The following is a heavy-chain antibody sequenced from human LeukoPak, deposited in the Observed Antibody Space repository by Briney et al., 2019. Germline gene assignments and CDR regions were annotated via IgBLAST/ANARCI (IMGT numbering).Heavy chain of an antibody. J-gene: IGHJ4*02. Sequence: SEILSLTCAVYGGSFSGYYWSWIRQPPGKGLEWIGEINHSGSTNYNPSLKSRVTISVDTSKNQFSLKLSSVTAADTAVYYCASSGIAVADYWGQGTLVTVSS. D-gene: IGHD6-19*01. CDR1: GGSFSGYY. V-gene: IGHV4-34*01. CDR2: INHSGST. CDR3: ASSGIAVADY.